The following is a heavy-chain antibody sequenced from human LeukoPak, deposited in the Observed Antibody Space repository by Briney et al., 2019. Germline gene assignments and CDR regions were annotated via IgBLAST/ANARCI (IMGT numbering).Heavy chain of an antibody. Sequence: ASVKVSCKASGYTFTSYAMHWVRQAPGQRLEWMGWINAGNGNTKYSQKFQGRVTITRDTSASTAYMELSSLRSEDTAVYYYARTKWELPHLFDYWGQGTLVTVSS. J-gene: IGHJ4*02. CDR1: GYTFTSYA. D-gene: IGHD1-26*01. CDR2: INAGNGNT. V-gene: IGHV1-3*01. CDR3: ARTKWELPHLFDY.